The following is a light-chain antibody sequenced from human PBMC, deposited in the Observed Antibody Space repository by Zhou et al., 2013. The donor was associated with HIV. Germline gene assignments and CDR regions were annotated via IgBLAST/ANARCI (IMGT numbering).Light chain of an antibody. CDR3: SSYASSSTLL. J-gene: IGLJ3*02. CDR2: EVS. Sequence: QSALTQPPSASGSPGQSVTISCTGTSSDVGGYNYVSWYQLHPGKAPKLILYEVSKRPSGVPDRFSGSKSGNTASLTVSGLQAEDESDYYCSSYASSSTLLFGGGTQLTVL. CDR1: SSDVGGYNY. V-gene: IGLV2-8*01.